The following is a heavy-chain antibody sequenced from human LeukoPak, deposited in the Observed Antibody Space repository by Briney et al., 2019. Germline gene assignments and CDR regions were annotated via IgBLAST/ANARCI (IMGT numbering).Heavy chain of an antibody. J-gene: IGHJ4*02. CDR3: ARGGVCSSTSCYNDY. CDR1: GFNFSTYG. Sequence: GRSLRLSCAASGFNFSTYGMHWVRQAPGKGLEWVAVIWYDGSNQYYADWVKGRFTISRDNSKNTLFLQMNSLRAEDTAVYYCARGGVCSSTSCYNDYWGQGTLVTVSS. V-gene: IGHV3-33*01. CDR2: IWYDGSNQ. D-gene: IGHD2-2*01.